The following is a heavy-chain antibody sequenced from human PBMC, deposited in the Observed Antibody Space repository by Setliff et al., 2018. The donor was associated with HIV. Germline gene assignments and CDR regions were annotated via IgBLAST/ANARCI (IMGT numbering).Heavy chain of an antibody. V-gene: IGHV3-15*01. CDR3: TTGTRLVD. CDR2: IKSENDGGTT. J-gene: IGHJ4*02. CDR1: GLRFNKAW. D-gene: IGHD2-21*01. Sequence: GSLRLSCAASGLRFNKAWMNWVRQAPGKGLEWVGRIKSENDGGTTDYAAPVKGRFTISRDDSKNTLYLQMNSLKTEDTAVYYCTTGTRLVDWGQGALVTVSS.